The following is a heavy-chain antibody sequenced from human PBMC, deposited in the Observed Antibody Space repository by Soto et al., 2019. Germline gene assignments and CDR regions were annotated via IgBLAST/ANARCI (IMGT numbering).Heavy chain of an antibody. CDR3: ARDQAGYGDYSTVDY. D-gene: IGHD4-17*01. Sequence: QVQLVESGGGGVQRGRSLRLSCAASGLSFSTYAMHWVRQAPGKGLEWVAIIWDDGSNEHYVDSVNGRFTISRDNYNNALNLQLNTLRAEDTAVYYCARDQAGYGDYSTVDYWGQGTRVTVSS. CDR2: IWDDGSNE. J-gene: IGHJ4*02. V-gene: IGHV3-33*01. CDR1: GLSFSTYA.